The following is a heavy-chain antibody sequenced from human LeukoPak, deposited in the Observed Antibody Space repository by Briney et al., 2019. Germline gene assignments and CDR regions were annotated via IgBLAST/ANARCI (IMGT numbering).Heavy chain of an antibody. CDR3: ARELRGAYPDY. CDR1: GGSISSYY. Sequence: SETLSLTCTVSGGSISSYYWSWIRQPPGKGLEWIGYIYYSGSTNYNPSLKSRVTISADTSKNQFSLKVYSVTAADTAVYYCARELRGAYPDYWGQGTLVTVSS. D-gene: IGHD3-10*01. V-gene: IGHV4-59*01. J-gene: IGHJ4*02. CDR2: IYYSGST.